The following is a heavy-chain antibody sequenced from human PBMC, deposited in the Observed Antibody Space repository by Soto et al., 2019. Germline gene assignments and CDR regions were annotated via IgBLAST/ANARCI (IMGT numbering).Heavy chain of an antibody. CDR2: IYHGGST. J-gene: IGHJ4*02. CDR3: ARNPFYY. CDR1: GGSVSAEYW. Sequence: QVHLQESGPGLVKPSGTLSLTCVVSGGSVSAEYWWSWVRQPPGKGLEWIGEIYHGGSTNYNPSLTSRVTISMDKSDNQFSLKLNSVTAADTGVYYCARNPFYYWGQGAQVTVSS. V-gene: IGHV4-4*02.